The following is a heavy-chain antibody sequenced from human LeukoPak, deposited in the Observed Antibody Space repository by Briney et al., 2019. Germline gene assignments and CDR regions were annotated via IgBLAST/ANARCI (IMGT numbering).Heavy chain of an antibody. CDR3: ARGIVRFLEWLDAFDI. V-gene: IGHV1-2*02. D-gene: IGHD3-3*01. CDR1: GYTFTGCY. J-gene: IGHJ3*02. Sequence: ASVKVSCKASGYTFTGCYMHWVRQAPGQGLEWMGWINPNSGGTNYAQKFQGRVTMTRDTSISTAYMELSRLRSDDTAVYYCARGIVRFLEWLDAFDIWGQGTMVAVSS. CDR2: INPNSGGT.